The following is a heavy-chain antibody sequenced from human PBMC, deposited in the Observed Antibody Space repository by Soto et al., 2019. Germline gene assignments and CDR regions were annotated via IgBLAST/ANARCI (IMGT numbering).Heavy chain of an antibody. CDR3: ARVGGYYYDSSGYYSGHWFDP. V-gene: IGHV4-30-4*01. CDR1: GGSISSGDYY. Sequence: SETLSLTCTVSGGSISSGDYYWSWIRQPPGKGLEWIGYIYYSGSTYYNPSLKSRVTISVDTSKNQFSLKLSSVTAADTAVYYCARVGGYYYDSSGYYSGHWFDPWGQGTLVTVSS. CDR2: IYYSGST. D-gene: IGHD3-22*01. J-gene: IGHJ5*02.